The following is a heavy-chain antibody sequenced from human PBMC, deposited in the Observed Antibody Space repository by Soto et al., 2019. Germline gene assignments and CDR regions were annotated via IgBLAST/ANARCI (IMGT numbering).Heavy chain of an antibody. D-gene: IGHD4-17*01. CDR1: GGSISSGGYS. J-gene: IGHJ6*02. CDR3: ARADYGDYLYGMDV. V-gene: IGHV4-30-2*05. CDR2: IYHSGST. Sequence: PSETLSLTCAVSGGSISSGGYSWSWIRQPPGKGLEWIGYIYHSGSTYYNPSLKSRVTISVDTSKNQFSLKLSSVTAADTAVYYCARADYGDYLYGMDVWGQGTTVTVSS.